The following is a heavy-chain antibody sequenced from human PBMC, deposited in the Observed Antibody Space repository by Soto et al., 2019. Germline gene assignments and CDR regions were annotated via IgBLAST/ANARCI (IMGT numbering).Heavy chain of an antibody. Sequence: GESLKISCKGSGYSFTSYCIGWVRQMPWKGLEWMGIIYPGGSDTRYSPSFQGLVTISADKSISTAYLQWSSLKASDTAMYYCARKGDYSYYCYNGMDVWGQGTPVTVSS. D-gene: IGHD4-17*01. V-gene: IGHV5-51*01. J-gene: IGHJ6*02. CDR1: GYSFTSYC. CDR3: ARKGDYSYYCYNGMDV. CDR2: IYPGGSDT.